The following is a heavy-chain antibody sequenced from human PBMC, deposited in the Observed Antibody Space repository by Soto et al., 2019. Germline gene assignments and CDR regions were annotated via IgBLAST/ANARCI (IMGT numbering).Heavy chain of an antibody. D-gene: IGHD2-2*01. V-gene: IGHV4-59*08. CDR2: IYYSGST. Sequence: SETLSLTCTVSGGSISSYYWTWIRQPPGKGLEWIGYIYYSGSTNYNPSLKSRVTISVDTSKSQFSLKLSAVTAADTAVYYCARLDLGYCSSTSCYVQNGWFDPWGQGTLVTVSS. J-gene: IGHJ5*02. CDR3: ARLDLGYCSSTSCYVQNGWFDP. CDR1: GGSISSYY.